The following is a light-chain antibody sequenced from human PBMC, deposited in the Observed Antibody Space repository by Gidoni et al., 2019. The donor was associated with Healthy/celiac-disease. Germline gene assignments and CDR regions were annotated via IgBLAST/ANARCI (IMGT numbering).Light chain of an antibody. J-gene: IGLJ2*01. CDR3: QVWDSSSDHVV. Sequence: SVSVAPGKTARITCGGNNLGSKSVHWYQQKPGQAPVLVIYYDSDRPSGIPERFSGSNAGNTATLTISRVEAGDEADYYCQVWDSSSDHVVFGGGTKLTVL. V-gene: IGLV3-21*04. CDR1: NLGSKS. CDR2: YDS.